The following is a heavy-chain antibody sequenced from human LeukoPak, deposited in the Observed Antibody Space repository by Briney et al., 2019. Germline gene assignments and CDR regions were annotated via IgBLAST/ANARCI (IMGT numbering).Heavy chain of an antibody. CDR1: GYTFTSYD. D-gene: IGHD3-10*02. Sequence: ASVKVSCKASGYTFTSYDINWVRQATGQGLEWMGWISAYNGNTNYAQKLQGRVTMTTDTSTSTAYMELRSLRSDDTAVYYCARNARGVNELWGQGTLVTVSS. CDR2: ISAYNGNT. V-gene: IGHV1-18*01. CDR3: ARNARGVNEL. J-gene: IGHJ4*02.